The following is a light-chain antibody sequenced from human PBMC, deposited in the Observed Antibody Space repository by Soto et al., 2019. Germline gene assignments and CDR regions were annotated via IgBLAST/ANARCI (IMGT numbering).Light chain of an antibody. J-gene: IGLJ1*01. V-gene: IGLV2-11*01. CDR2: SVN. CDR1: TSDIRAYDY. Sequence: QSVLIQPPSMSGSPGQSVTFSCTGTTSDIRAYDYVSCFQHHPGTVPKPMIYSVNSRPSGVPDRFSDSKSANPASMTISGLQPGDGADYFCFSYTSSATSVLGTGTKVTVL. CDR3: FSYTSSATSV.